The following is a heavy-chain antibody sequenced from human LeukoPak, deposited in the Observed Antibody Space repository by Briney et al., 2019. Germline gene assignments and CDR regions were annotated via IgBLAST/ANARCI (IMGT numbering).Heavy chain of an antibody. CDR2: IYHTGAT. Sequence: SETRSLTWTVDGGSLGPYYCTWNRQPGGEGLEWIGYIYHTGATKYNRTLSYRVTISVESSKNQFSLTLKSVTAADTAIYYCARLHSGGHGNIPHWGQGTLVTVSS. J-gene: IGHJ1*01. V-gene: IGHV4-59*08. CDR3: ARLHSGGHGNIPH. CDR1: GGSLGPYY. D-gene: IGHD1-26*01.